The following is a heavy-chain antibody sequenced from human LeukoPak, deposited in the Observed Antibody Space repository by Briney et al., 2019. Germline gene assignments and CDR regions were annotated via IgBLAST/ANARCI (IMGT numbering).Heavy chain of an antibody. CDR3: ARLDDSSGYPMNY. CDR1: GYSISSGYY. V-gene: IGHV4-38-2*01. CDR2: IYHSGST. D-gene: IGHD3-22*01. J-gene: IGHJ4*02. Sequence: PSETLSLTCAVSGYSISSGYYWGWIRQPPGNGLEWIGSIYHSGSTYYNPSLKSRVTISVDTSKNQFSLKLSSVTAADTAVYYCARLDDSSGYPMNYWGQGTLVTVSS.